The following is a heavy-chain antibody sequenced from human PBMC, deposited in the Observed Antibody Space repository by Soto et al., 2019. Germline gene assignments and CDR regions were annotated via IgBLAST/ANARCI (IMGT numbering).Heavy chain of an antibody. D-gene: IGHD3-3*01. V-gene: IGHV3-21*01. Sequence: GGSLRLSCAASGFTFSSYSMNWVRQAPGKGLEWVSSISSSSSYIYYADSVKGRFTISRDNAKNSLYLQMNSLRAEDTAVYYCARGGLHRFLEWLFHYFDYWGQGTLVTVSS. CDR3: ARGGLHRFLEWLFHYFDY. CDR2: ISSSSSYI. CDR1: GFTFSSYS. J-gene: IGHJ4*02.